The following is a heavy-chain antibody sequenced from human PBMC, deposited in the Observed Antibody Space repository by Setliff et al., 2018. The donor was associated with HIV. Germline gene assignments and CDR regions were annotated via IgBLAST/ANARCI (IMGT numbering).Heavy chain of an antibody. D-gene: IGHD2-15*01. CDR2: IYYSGST. CDR3: ARQYCSAGSCFSDY. J-gene: IGHJ4*02. CDR1: GGSISSRSHY. V-gene: IGHV4-39*01. Sequence: SETLSLTCAVSGGSISSRSHYWGWIRQPPGKGLEWIGTIYYSGSTYYNPSLKSRVTISVDTSKNQFSLKLSSVTAADTTVYYCARQYCSAGSCFSDYWGQGTMVTVSS.